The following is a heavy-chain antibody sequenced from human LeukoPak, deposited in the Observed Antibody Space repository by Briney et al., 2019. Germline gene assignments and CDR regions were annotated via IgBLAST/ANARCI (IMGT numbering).Heavy chain of an antibody. V-gene: IGHV3-23*01. CDR3: AKGPYQLLFHTPGGWFDP. D-gene: IGHD2-2*01. CDR2: ISGSGGST. CDR1: GFTFSSYW. Sequence: AGGSLRLSCAASGFTFSSYWMSWVRQAPGKGLEWVSAISGSGGSTYYADSVKGRFTISRDNSKNTLYLQMKRLRAEDTAVYYCAKGPYQLLFHTPGGWFDPWGQGTLVTVSS. J-gene: IGHJ5*02.